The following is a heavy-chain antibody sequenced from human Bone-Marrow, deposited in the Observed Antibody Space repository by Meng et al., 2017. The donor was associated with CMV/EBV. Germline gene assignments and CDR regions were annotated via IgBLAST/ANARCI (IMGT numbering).Heavy chain of an antibody. Sequence: GESLKISCAASGFTFSGYSMNWVRQAPGKGLEWVSSISSSSSYIYYADSVKGRFTISRDNAKNSLYLQMNSLRAEDTAVYYCARFKSAFDYWGQGTLVTVSS. V-gene: IGHV3-21*01. CDR2: ISSSSSYI. D-gene: IGHD6-25*01. CDR3: ARFKSAFDY. CDR1: GFTFSGYS. J-gene: IGHJ4*02.